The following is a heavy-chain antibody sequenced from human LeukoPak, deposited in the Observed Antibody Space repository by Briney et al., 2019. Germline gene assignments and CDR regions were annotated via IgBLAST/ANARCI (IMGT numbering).Heavy chain of an antibody. CDR1: GGTFSGYA. D-gene: IGHD2-2*02. CDR2: IIPIFGTA. V-gene: IGHV1-69*05. CDR3: ARDSPYCSSTSCYKSHWFDP. J-gene: IGHJ5*02. Sequence: SVKVSCKASGGTFSGYAISWVRQAPGQGLEWMGGIIPIFGTANYAQKFQGRVTITTDESTSTAYMELSSVRSEDTAVYYCARDSPYCSSTSCYKSHWFDPWGQGTLVTVSS.